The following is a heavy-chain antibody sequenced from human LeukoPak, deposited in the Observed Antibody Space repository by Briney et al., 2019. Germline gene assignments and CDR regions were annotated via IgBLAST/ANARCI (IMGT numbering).Heavy chain of an antibody. J-gene: IGHJ6*03. D-gene: IGHD4-23*01. Sequence: GGSLRLSCAASGFTFSGFAMSWVRGTPGKGLEWVSGISGSGDNALYAGSAKGRFTISKDNSKNTVYLERNSLRAEDTAIYYCAKRKGHPTPKYYMAVWEQGTTLT. V-gene: IGHV3-23*01. CDR1: GFTFSGFA. CDR3: AKRKGHPTPKYYMAV. CDR2: ISGSGDNA.